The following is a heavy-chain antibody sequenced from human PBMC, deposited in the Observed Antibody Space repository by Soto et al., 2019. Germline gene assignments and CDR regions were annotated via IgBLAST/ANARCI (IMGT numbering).Heavy chain of an antibody. Sequence: GSLRLSCAASGFTFSSYGMHWVRQAPGKGLEWVAVIWYDGSNKYYADSVKGRFTISRDNSKNTLYLQMNSLRAEDTAVYYCARDSGYYYDSSGYYYASGMDVWGHGTTVTVSS. CDR3: ARDSGYYYDSSGYYYASGMDV. J-gene: IGHJ6*02. CDR1: GFTFSSYG. V-gene: IGHV3-33*01. CDR2: IWYDGSNK. D-gene: IGHD3-22*01.